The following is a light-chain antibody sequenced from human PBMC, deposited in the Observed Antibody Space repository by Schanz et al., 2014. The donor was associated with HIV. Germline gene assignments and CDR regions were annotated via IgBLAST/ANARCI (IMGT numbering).Light chain of an antibody. CDR3: QQRSKLLT. CDR2: GAS. V-gene: IGKV3D-20*02. Sequence: EIVLTQSPGTLSVSPGERATLSCRASQSVRTKVAWYQQKPGQAPRLLIYGASTRATGIPDRFSGSGSGTDFTLTISRLEPEDFAVYHCQQRSKLLTFGGGTKVEIK. J-gene: IGKJ4*01. CDR1: QSVRTK.